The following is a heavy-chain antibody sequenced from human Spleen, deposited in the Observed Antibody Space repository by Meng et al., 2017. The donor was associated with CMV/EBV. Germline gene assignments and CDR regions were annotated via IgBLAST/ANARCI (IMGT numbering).Heavy chain of an antibody. D-gene: IGHD2-2*01. CDR3: TTDSSFC. V-gene: IGHV3-15*01. CDR2: IKRKIDGETS. CDR1: GFTITNAW. Sequence: LSLSCVASGFTITNAWMTWVRQAPGKGLEWVGRIKRKIDGETSDFAAPVKGRFTFSRDDSKNMAWLQMNSLKTEDTAVYYCTTDSSFCWGQGTLVTVSS. J-gene: IGHJ1*01.